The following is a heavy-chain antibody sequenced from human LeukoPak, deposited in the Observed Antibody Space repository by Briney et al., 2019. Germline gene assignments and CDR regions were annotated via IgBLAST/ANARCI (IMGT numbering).Heavy chain of an antibody. CDR1: GFTFSSYW. D-gene: IGHD7-27*01. Sequence: GGSLRLSCAASGFTFSSYWMSWVRQAPGGGLEWVANIKQDGSEKYYVDSVKGRFTISRDNAKNSLFLQMDSLRAEDTAVYYCARDQLGPRDYWGQGTLVTVSS. CDR2: IKQDGSEK. V-gene: IGHV3-7*01. J-gene: IGHJ4*02. CDR3: ARDQLGPRDY.